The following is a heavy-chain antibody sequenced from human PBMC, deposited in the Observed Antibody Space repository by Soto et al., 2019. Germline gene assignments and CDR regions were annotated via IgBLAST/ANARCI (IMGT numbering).Heavy chain of an antibody. J-gene: IGHJ2*01. V-gene: IGHV4-39*01. D-gene: IGHD3-10*01. CDR2: IYYSGST. Sequence: QLQLQESGPGLVKPSETLSLTCTVSGGSISSSSYYWGWIRQPPVKGLEWIGRIYYSGSTYYNPSLKSRGPISVDTSKNPFSLKLSSVTAADTGVYYCASTYTGGPWYFDLWGRGTLVTVSS. CDR1: GGSISSSSYY. CDR3: ASTYTGGPWYFDL.